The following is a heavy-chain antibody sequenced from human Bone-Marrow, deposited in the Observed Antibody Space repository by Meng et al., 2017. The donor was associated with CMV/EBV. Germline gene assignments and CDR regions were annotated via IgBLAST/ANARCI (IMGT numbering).Heavy chain of an antibody. CDR3: ARGLISGGYYYYGMDV. CDR2: IKQDGSEK. D-gene: IGHD4-23*01. CDR1: GFTFSSYA. Sequence: LSLTCAASGFTFSSYAMSWVRQAPGKGLEWVANIKQDGSEKYYVDSVKGRFTISRDNAKNSLYLQMNSLRAEDTAVYYCARGLISGGYYYYGMDVWGQGTTVTVS. V-gene: IGHV3-7*03. J-gene: IGHJ6*02.